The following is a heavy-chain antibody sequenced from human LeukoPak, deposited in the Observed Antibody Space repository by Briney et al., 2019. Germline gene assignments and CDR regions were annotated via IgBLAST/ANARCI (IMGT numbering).Heavy chain of an antibody. Sequence: GASGKCSSKVSGYTFTISGITWVGQAPGQGRGWRGWIPPYNGNTTYTQNLQGRVTMTTDTSTSTAYMELRSLRSDDTAVYYCARWYCSSTSCYAGAFDIWGQGTMVTVSS. CDR2: IPPYNGNT. D-gene: IGHD2-2*01. CDR1: GYTFTISG. J-gene: IGHJ3*02. CDR3: ARWYCSSTSCYAGAFDI. V-gene: IGHV1-18*04.